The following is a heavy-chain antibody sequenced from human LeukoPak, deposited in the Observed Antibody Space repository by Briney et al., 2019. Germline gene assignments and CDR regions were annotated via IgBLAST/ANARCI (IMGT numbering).Heavy chain of an antibody. V-gene: IGHV1-3*01. CDR1: GYTFTSYA. D-gene: IGHD2-21*01. CDR3: ARSPLDGPPPVWSYGMDV. Sequence: ASVKVSCKASGYTFTSYAMHWVRQAPGQRLEWMGWINAGNGNTKYSQKFQGRVTITRDTSASTAYMELSSLRSEDTAVYYCARSPLDGPPPVWSYGMDVWGQGTTVTVSS. CDR2: INAGNGNT. J-gene: IGHJ6*02.